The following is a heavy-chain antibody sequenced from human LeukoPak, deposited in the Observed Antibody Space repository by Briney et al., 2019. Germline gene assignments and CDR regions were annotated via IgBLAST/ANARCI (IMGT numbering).Heavy chain of an antibody. D-gene: IGHD6-19*01. CDR1: GGSISSYY. Sequence: SETLSLTCTVSGGSISSYYWSWIRQPPGKGLEWIGYIFYGGSTNYNPSLQSRVTISVDASRNQFSLKLSSVTAADRAVYYCARDGAGYSSGWYHFDYWGQGTLVTVSS. V-gene: IGHV4-59*01. CDR3: ARDGAGYSSGWYHFDY. J-gene: IGHJ4*02. CDR2: IFYGGST.